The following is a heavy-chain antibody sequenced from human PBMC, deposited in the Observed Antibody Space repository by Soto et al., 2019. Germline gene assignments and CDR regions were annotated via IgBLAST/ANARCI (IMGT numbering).Heavy chain of an antibody. CDR2: TYYSGVT. V-gene: IGHV4-39*01. CDR1: CVSISSRSYY. CDR3: VGSGRWEKPREY. Sequence: SETLSLTCTVSCVSISSRSYYWGRLRPPPGKGLEWIGSTYYSGVTYCSPSLKSRVAVPADTSRDTLSLKMNSLSATDTVVYYSVGSGRWEKPREYWVRGTLVT. D-gene: IGHD6-19*01. J-gene: IGHJ4*02.